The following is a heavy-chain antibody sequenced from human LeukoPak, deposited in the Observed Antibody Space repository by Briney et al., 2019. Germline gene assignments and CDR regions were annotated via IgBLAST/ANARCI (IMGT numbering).Heavy chain of an antibody. D-gene: IGHD6-19*01. Sequence: PGGSLRLSCAASGFTFSNYAMSWVRKAPGQGLEWVSSVSDSNGSTYYPDSVKGRFTISRDNSKNRLYLQMNSLRAEDTAVYYCAKPPHGQWLAFDYWGQGTLVTVSS. CDR3: AKPPHGQWLAFDY. CDR2: VSDSNGST. J-gene: IGHJ4*02. CDR1: GFTFSNYA. V-gene: IGHV3-23*01.